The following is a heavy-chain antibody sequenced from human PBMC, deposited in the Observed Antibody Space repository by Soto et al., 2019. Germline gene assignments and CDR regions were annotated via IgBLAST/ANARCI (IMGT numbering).Heavy chain of an antibody. CDR2: INPSGGST. D-gene: IGHD3-3*01. Sequence: ASVKVSCKASGYTFTSYYMHWVRQAPGQGLEWMGIINPSGGSTSYAQKFQGRVTMTRDTSTSTVYMELSSLRSEDTAVYYCARDISYDFWSGYGRMNYFDYWGQGTLVTVSS. J-gene: IGHJ4*02. CDR3: ARDISYDFWSGYGRMNYFDY. V-gene: IGHV1-46*01. CDR1: GYTFTSYY.